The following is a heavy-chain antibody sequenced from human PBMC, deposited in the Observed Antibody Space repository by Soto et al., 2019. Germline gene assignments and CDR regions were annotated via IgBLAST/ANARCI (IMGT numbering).Heavy chain of an antibody. D-gene: IGHD6-13*01. CDR3: ARRVSTPIAAAKRPWFDP. V-gene: IGHV4-34*01. CDR1: GGSFSGYY. Sequence: SETLSLTCAVYGGSFSGYYWSWIRQPPGKGLEWIGEINHSGSTNYNPSLKSRVTISVDTSKNQFSLKLSSVTAADTAVYYCARRVSTPIAAAKRPWFDPWGQGTLVTVSS. CDR2: INHSGST. J-gene: IGHJ5*02.